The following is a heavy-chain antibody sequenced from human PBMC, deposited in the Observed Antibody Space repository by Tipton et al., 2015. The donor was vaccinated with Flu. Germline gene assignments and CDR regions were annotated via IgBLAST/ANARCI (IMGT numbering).Heavy chain of an antibody. J-gene: IGHJ4*02. V-gene: IGHV1-2*06. CDR2: INPNSGGT. CDR3: ARAGGDYDFWSGYSNYDY. CDR1: GYTFTGYY. Sequence: QVQLVQSGAEVKKPGASVKVSCKASGYTFTGYYMHWVRQAPGQGLEWMGRINPNSGGTNYAQKFQGRVTMTRDTSISTAYMELSRLRSDDPAVYYWARAGGDYDFWSGYSNYDYWGQGTLVTVSS. D-gene: IGHD3-3*01.